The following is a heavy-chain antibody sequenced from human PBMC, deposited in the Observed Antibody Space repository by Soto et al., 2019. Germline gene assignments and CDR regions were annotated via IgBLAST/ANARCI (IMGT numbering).Heavy chain of an antibody. V-gene: IGHV5-10-1*01. CDR2: IDPSDSYT. Sequence: GESLKISCKGSGYSFTSYWISWVRQMPGKGLEWMGRIDPSDSYTNYSPSFQGHVTISADKSISTAYLQWSSLKASDTAMYYRARRAMDPQYYYYYYGMDVWGQGTTVTVSS. CDR3: ARRAMDPQYYYYYYGMDV. J-gene: IGHJ6*02. D-gene: IGHD2-2*01. CDR1: GYSFTSYW.